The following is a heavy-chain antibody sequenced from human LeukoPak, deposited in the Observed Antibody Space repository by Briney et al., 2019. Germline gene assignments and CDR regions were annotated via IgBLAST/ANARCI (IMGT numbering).Heavy chain of an antibody. CDR3: AREFRGCGYYWDWYFDL. D-gene: IGHD3-22*01. CDR1: GFTFSSYW. J-gene: IGHJ2*01. CDR2: IKQDGSEK. Sequence: GGSLRLSCAASGFTFSSYWMSWVRQAPGKGLEWVANIKQDGSEKYYVDSVKGRFTISRDNAKNSLYLQMNSLRAEDTAVYYCAREFRGCGYYWDWYFDLWGRGTLVTVSS. V-gene: IGHV3-7*01.